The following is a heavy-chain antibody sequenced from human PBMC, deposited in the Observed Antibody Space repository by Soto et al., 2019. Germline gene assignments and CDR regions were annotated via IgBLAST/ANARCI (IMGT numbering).Heavy chain of an antibody. CDR3: ERNGFGPLQGLVDV. CDR1: GVSITNYY. V-gene: IGHV4-59*08. Sequence: QVQLQESGPGLVKPSETLSLTCTVSGVSITNYYCSWFRQPPGKGLEWMGYMNYDGYSAYNLSRKRGVTRSMDAAKTHFSLMLESVTATYTAVYYCERNGFGPLQGLVDVWGPGTTVIVSS. CDR2: MNYDGYS. D-gene: IGHD3-10*01. J-gene: IGHJ6*02.